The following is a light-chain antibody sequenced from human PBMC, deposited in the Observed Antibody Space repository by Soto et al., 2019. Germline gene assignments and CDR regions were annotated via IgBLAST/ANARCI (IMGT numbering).Light chain of an antibody. Sequence: DIQMTQSPSSLSASVGDRVTITCRASQSISTNLNWYQQKPGQAPKLLIYAASSLQSGVPSRFSGSVSGTDFTLSISSLQPEDFATYYCQQSYNTPWTFAQGTKVDIK. J-gene: IGKJ1*01. CDR1: QSISTN. CDR3: QQSYNTPWT. V-gene: IGKV1-39*01. CDR2: AAS.